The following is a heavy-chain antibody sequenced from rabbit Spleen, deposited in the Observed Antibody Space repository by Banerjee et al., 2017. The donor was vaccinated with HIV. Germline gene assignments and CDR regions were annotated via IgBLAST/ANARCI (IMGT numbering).Heavy chain of an antibody. J-gene: IGHJ4*01. CDR3: ARSWDTSGDYYYFDL. CDR2: IYVGSGGGT. Sequence: QEQLVEYGGDLVQPEGSLTLTCKASGLDFSSSYWICWVRQAPGKGLEWIACIYVGSGGGTKYASWAKGRFTISKTSSTTVTLQLTSLTAADTATYFCARSWDTSGDYYYFDLWGPGILVTVS. D-gene: IGHD1-1*01. V-gene: IGHV1S45*01. CDR1: GLDFSSSYW.